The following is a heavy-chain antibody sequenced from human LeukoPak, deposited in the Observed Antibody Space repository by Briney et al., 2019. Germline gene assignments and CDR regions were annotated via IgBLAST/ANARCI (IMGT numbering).Heavy chain of an antibody. J-gene: IGHJ4*02. CDR3: ARVGYYDSSGYVDY. V-gene: IGHV4-61*02. CDR1: GGSISSGSYY. CDR2: IYTSEST. Sequence: TSETLSLTCTVAGGSISSGSYYWSWIRQPAGKGLEWIGRIYTSESTNYNPSLKSRVTISVDTSKNQFSLKLSSVTAADTAVYYCARVGYYDSSGYVDYWGQGTLVTVSS. D-gene: IGHD3-22*01.